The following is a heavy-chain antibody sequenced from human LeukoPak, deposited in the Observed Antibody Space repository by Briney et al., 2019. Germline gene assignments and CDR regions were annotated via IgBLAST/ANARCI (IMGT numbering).Heavy chain of an antibody. D-gene: IGHD2-2*01. CDR3: AREIVVVPAARRHYYYGMDV. CDR2: IIPILGIA. Sequence: ASVKVSCKASGYTFTRYYMHWVRQAPGQGLEWMGMIIPILGIANYAQKFQGRVTITADKSTSTAYMELSSLRSEDTAVYYCAREIVVVPAARRHYYYGMDVWGQGTTVTVSS. CDR1: GYTFTRYY. V-gene: IGHV1-69*04. J-gene: IGHJ6*02.